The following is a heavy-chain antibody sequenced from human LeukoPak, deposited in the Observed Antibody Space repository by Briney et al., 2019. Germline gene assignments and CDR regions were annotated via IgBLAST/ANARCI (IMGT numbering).Heavy chain of an antibody. V-gene: IGHV4-4*08. D-gene: IGHD2-8*01. CDR2: IHPSGST. Sequence: PSETLSLTCTVSGVSISGYYWSWIRQPPGKRLEWIGYIHPSGSTNYNPSLKSRVTISVDTSKNQFSLRLTSVTVADTAVYYCAGGVDRKKVDRWGQGTLVTVSS. J-gene: IGHJ4*02. CDR1: GVSISGYY. CDR3: AGGVDRKKVDR.